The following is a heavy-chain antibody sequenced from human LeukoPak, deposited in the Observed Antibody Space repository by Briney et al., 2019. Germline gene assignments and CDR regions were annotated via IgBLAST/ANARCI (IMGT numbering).Heavy chain of an antibody. J-gene: IGHJ4*02. CDR3: AKKMSITAASQVDY. V-gene: IGHV3-23*01. CDR2: ISSSGGST. D-gene: IGHD1-20*01. Sequence: EGSLRLSCAASGFTFSSYSMSWVRQAPGKGLEWVSAISSSGGSTDYTDSVKGRFTISRDNSKNTLYLQMNSLRAEDTAVYYCAKKMSITAASQVDYWGQGTLVTVSS. CDR1: GFTFSSYS.